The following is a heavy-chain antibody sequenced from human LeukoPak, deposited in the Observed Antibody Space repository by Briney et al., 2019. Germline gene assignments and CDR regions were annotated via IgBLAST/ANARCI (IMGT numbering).Heavy chain of an antibody. CDR1: GFIFTGYF. V-gene: IGHV3-7*01. J-gene: IGHJ4*02. Sequence: PGGSLRLSCAASGFIFTGYFMSWVRQAPGKGLEWVASIKHDGSEKYYVDSVRGRFTISRDNTKNLLYLQMSSLRAEDTAVYYCATDRGWRTSGYYLYYFDNWGQGTLVTVSS. CDR2: IKHDGSEK. D-gene: IGHD3-3*01. CDR3: ATDRGWRTSGYYLYYFDN.